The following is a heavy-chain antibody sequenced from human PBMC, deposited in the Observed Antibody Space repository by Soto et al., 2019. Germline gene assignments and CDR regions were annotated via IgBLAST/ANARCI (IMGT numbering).Heavy chain of an antibody. CDR2: IKSKTDGGTT. CDR1: GFTFSNAW. CDR3: TTDVVLGGCIPY. Sequence: EVQLVESGGGLVKPGGSLRLSCAASGFTFSNAWMSWVRQAPGKGLEWVGRIKSKTDGGTTDYAAPVKGRFTISRDDAKNTLYLQMNSLKTEDTAVYYCTTDVVLGGCIPYWGQGTLVTVSS. D-gene: IGHD2-21*01. J-gene: IGHJ4*02. V-gene: IGHV3-15*01.